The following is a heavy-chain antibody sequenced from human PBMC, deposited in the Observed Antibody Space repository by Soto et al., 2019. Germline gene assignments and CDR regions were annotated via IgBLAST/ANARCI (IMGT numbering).Heavy chain of an antibody. Sequence: EVQLLESGGGLVQPGGSLRLSCAASGFTFSSYAMSWVRQAPGKGLEWVSAISGSGGSTYYADSVKGRFTISRDNSKNTLYLQMNSLRAEDTAVYYCAKEHWPCSGGSCGSGAFDIWGQGTMVTVSS. CDR1: GFTFSSYA. CDR2: ISGSGGST. J-gene: IGHJ3*02. CDR3: AKEHWPCSGGSCGSGAFDI. D-gene: IGHD2-15*01. V-gene: IGHV3-23*01.